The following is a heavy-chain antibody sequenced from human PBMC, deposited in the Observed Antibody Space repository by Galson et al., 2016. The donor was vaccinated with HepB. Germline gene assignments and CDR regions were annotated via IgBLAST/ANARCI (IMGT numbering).Heavy chain of an antibody. CDR2: ISYDGSLK. V-gene: IGHV3-30*03. Sequence: SLRLSCAASGFTFSRYCIHWVRQAPGKGLEWVAVISYDGSLKYYADSVKGRFTISRDNPKNTLYLQMNSLKVEDTAVYYCAREMHVAAAAAFDFWGRGTLVTVSS. CDR1: GFTFSRYC. CDR3: AREMHVAAAAAFDF. J-gene: IGHJ5*01. D-gene: IGHD6-13*01.